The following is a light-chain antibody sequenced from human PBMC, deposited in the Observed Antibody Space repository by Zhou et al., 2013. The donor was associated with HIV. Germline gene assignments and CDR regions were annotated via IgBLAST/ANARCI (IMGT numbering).Light chain of an antibody. J-gene: IGKJ2*01. Sequence: EIVLTQSPGTLSLSPGERATLSCRASQSVGSSYLAWYQQKPGQAPRLLIYDTSTRATGIPDRFSGSGSGTDFILTISRLEPQDFAVYYCQQYVSSPYTFGLGDQTG. CDR1: QSVGSSY. CDR2: DTS. CDR3: QQYVSSPYT. V-gene: IGKV3-20*01.